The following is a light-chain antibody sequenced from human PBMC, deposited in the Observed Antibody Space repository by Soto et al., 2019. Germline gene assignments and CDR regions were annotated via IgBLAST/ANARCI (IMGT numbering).Light chain of an antibody. CDR3: QQTYSSPYT. V-gene: IGKV1-39*01. CDR1: KSISSY. J-gene: IGKJ2*01. Sequence: DIQMTQSPSSLSASVGDRVTITCRASKSISSYLNWYQQKPGKAPKLLIYGASSLQSGVPSRFSGSGSGTDFTLTISSLQPEDFATYYCQQTYSSPYTFGQGTKLEIK. CDR2: GAS.